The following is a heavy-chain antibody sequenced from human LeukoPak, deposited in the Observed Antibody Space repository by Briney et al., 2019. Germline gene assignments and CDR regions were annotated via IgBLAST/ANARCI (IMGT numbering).Heavy chain of an antibody. V-gene: IGHV4-59*12. CDR1: GGSISGYY. J-gene: IGHJ5*02. Sequence: SETLSLTCSVSGGSISGYYWSWIRQPPEKGLEWIGYIYYSGTTIYNPSLKSRLTISLDTSKNQFSLNLNSVTAADTAVYYCARDETHFYGSGSSNWFDPWGQGILVTVSS. CDR2: IYYSGTT. CDR3: ARDETHFYGSGSSNWFDP. D-gene: IGHD3-10*01.